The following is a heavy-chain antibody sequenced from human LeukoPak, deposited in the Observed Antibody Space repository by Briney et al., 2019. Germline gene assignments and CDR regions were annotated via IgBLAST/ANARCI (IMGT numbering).Heavy chain of an antibody. Sequence: ASVKVSCKASGYTFTGYYVHWVRQAPGQGLEWMGWINPNSGGTNYAQKFQGRVTMTRDTSISTAYMELSRLRSDDTAVYYCARVRLGGYDSSDYWGQGTLVTVSS. J-gene: IGHJ4*02. CDR2: INPNSGGT. CDR3: ARVRLGGYDSSDY. CDR1: GYTFTGYY. V-gene: IGHV1-2*02. D-gene: IGHD5-12*01.